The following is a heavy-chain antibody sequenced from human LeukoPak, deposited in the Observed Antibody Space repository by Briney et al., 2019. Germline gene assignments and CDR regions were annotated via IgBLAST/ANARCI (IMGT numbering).Heavy chain of an antibody. J-gene: IGHJ5*02. V-gene: IGHV4-59*11. Sequence: SETLSLTCTVSGGSISSHYWSWIRQPPGKGLEWIGYIYYSGSTNYNPSLKSRVTISVDTSKNQFSLKLSSVTAADTAVYYCARSIAYSCSSGDNFWFDPWGQGTLVTVSS. CDR3: ARSIAYSCSSGDNFWFDP. CDR2: IYYSGST. CDR1: GGSISSHY. D-gene: IGHD6-6*01.